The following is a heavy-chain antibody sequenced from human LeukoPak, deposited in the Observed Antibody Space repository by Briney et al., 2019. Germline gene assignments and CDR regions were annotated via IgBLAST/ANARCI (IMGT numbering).Heavy chain of an antibody. CDR3: ARGSRWYPDY. Sequence: PGGSLRLSCAASGFTVSSNYMSWVRQAPGKGLEWVSVIYSGGSTYFTDSVRGRFTASRDNSKNTLYLQMNGLRAEDTAIYYCARGSRWYPDYWGQGTLVTVSS. V-gene: IGHV3-53*01. CDR1: GFTVSSNY. D-gene: IGHD6-19*01. J-gene: IGHJ4*02. CDR2: IYSGGST.